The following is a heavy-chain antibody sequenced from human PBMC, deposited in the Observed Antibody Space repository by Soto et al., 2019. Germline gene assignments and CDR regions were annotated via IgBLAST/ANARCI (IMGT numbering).Heavy chain of an antibody. Sequence: GGSLRLSCAASGFTFSNSAMTWVRQALGKGPEWVSSIGRTNNTHYADSVKFPFSISIDNAQNTLYLQMHSVTDEDTVVYFCAKVDAYSYRTDPWGQGTLVTVSS. CDR2: SIGRTNNT. D-gene: IGHD3-16*02. V-gene: IGHV3-23*01. CDR3: AKVDAYSYRTDP. J-gene: IGHJ5*02. CDR1: GFTFSNSA.